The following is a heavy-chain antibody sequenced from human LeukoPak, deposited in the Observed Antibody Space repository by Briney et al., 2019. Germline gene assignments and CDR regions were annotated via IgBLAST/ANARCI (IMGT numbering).Heavy chain of an antibody. D-gene: IGHD1-26*01. V-gene: IGHV3-7*01. CDR3: ARGKGVVGTLAP. CDR2: IKEDGSEK. CDR1: GFMFSSYW. J-gene: IGHJ5*02. Sequence: PGGSLRLSCAASGFMFSSYWMSWVRQAPEKGLEWVANIKEDGSEKYYVDSVKGRFTISRDNAKNSLYLQMNSLRAEDTAIYYCARGKGVVGTLAPWGQGTLVTVSS.